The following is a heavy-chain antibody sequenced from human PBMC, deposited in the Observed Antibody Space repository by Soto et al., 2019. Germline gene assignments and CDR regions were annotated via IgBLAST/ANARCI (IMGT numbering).Heavy chain of an antibody. CDR1: GGTFSSYA. Sequence: SVKVSCKASGGTFSSYAISWVRQAPGQGLEWMGGIITIFGTANYAQKFQGRVTITADKSTSTAYMELSSLRSEDTAVYHCARVYYDSSGSPFGPWGQGTLVTVSS. CDR3: ARVYYDSSGSPFGP. CDR2: IITIFGTA. J-gene: IGHJ5*02. D-gene: IGHD3-22*01. V-gene: IGHV1-69*06.